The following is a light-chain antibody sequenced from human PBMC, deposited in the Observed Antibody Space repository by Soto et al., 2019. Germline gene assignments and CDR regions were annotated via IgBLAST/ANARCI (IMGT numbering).Light chain of an antibody. CDR1: QSVTSD. Sequence: EIVMTQSPATLSASPGESVTLSCRASQSVTSDLVWYQHKPGQAPRLLIYAASTRATGIPARFSGSGSGSGTEFTLTISSLQSGDFAVYYCQQYNNWPRGTFGQGTKLEIK. V-gene: IGKV3-15*01. CDR2: AAS. CDR3: QQYNNWPRGT. J-gene: IGKJ2*02.